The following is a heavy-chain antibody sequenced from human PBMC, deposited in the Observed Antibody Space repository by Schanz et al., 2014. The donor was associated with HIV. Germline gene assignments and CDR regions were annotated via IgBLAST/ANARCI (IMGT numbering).Heavy chain of an antibody. V-gene: IGHV3-7*04. D-gene: IGHD1-1*01. CDR1: GFTFNTYW. J-gene: IGHJ4*02. Sequence: DVQLLESGGGLVQPGGSLRLSCAASGFTFNTYWMTWVRQAPGKGLQWVANIRQDGGQTYYVDSVKGRFTISRDNTKNSLYLQMNSLRGEDTAVYYCATDGGLERAFGFWGQGTLVSVSS. CDR3: ATDGGLERAFGF. CDR2: IRQDGGQT.